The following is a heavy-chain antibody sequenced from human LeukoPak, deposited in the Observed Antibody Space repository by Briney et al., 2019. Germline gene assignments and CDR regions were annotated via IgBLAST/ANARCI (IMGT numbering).Heavy chain of an antibody. V-gene: IGHV4-34*01. CDR2: INHSGST. J-gene: IGHJ5*02. D-gene: IGHD6-13*01. Sequence: SETLSLTCAVYGGSFSGYYWSWIRQPPGKGLEWIGEINHSGSTNYNPSLKSRVTISVDTSKNQFSLKLSSVTAADTAVYYCARGDSSSWYNWFDPWGQGTLVTVSS. CDR3: ARGDSSSWYNWFDP. CDR1: GGSFSGYY.